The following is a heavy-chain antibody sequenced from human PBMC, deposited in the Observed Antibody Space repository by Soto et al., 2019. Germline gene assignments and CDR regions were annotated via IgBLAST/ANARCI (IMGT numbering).Heavy chain of an antibody. CDR1: GGSISSSSYY. J-gene: IGHJ5*02. D-gene: IGHD6-13*01. CDR3: ARLIPPRIAAAGITDWFDP. CDR2: IYYSGST. Sequence: PSETLSLTCTVSGGSISSSSYYWGWIRQPPGKGLEWIGSIYYSGSTYYNPSLKSRVTISVDTSKNQFSLKLSSVTAADTAVYYCARLIPPRIAAAGITDWFDPWGQGTLVTVSS. V-gene: IGHV4-39*01.